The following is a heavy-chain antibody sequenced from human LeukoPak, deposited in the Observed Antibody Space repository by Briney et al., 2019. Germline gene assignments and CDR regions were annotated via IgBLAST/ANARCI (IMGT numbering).Heavy chain of an antibody. V-gene: IGHV1-8*01. CDR3: ARGSPGGYCRGGSCPFFDS. D-gene: IGHD2-15*01. J-gene: IGHJ4*02. Sequence: ASVKVSCKASGYTFTRYDINWVRQATGHGLEWMGWLNPTSGNTGCAQKFQGRVTMTRNTSISTAYMELSSLRSEDTAVYYCARGSPGGYCRGGSCPFFDSWGQGTLVTVSS. CDR1: GYTFTRYD. CDR2: LNPTSGNT.